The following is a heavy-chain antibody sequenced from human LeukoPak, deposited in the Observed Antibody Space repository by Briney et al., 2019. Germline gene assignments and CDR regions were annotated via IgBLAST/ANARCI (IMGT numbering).Heavy chain of an antibody. CDR1: GGTFSSYA. CDR3: ARDYYGSGSYYKPFDY. Sequence: SVKVSFKASGGTFSSYAISWVRQAPGQGLEWMGGIIPIFGTANYAQKFQGRVTITADESTSTAYMELSSLRSEDTAVYYCARDYYGSGSYYKPFDYWGQGTLVTVSS. D-gene: IGHD3-10*01. CDR2: IIPIFGTA. V-gene: IGHV1-69*13. J-gene: IGHJ4*02.